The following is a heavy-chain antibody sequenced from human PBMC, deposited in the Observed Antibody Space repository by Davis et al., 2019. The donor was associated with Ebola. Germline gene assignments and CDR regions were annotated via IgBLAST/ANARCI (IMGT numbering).Heavy chain of an antibody. CDR2: ISWNSGSI. Sequence: SLKISCAASGFTFDDYAMHWVRQAPGKGLEWVSGISWNSGSIGYADSVKGRFTISRDNAKNSLYLQMNSLRAEDTALYYCAKDMVPLWFGELLSPLSAFDIWGQGTMVTVSS. D-gene: IGHD3-10*01. V-gene: IGHV3-9*01. J-gene: IGHJ3*02. CDR3: AKDMVPLWFGELLSPLSAFDI. CDR1: GFTFDDYA.